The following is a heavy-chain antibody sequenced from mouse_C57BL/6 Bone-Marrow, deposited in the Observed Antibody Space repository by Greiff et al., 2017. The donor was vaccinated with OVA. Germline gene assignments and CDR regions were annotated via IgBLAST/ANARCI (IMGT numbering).Heavy chain of an antibody. V-gene: IGHV1-42*01. CDR2: INPSTGGT. D-gene: IGHD1-1*01. CDR3: GSSYDY. J-gene: IGHJ2*01. Sequence: VQLKESGPELVKPGASVKISCKASGYSFTGYYMNWVKQSPEKSLEWIGEINPSTGGTTYNQKFKAKATLTVDKSSSTAYMQLKSLTSEDSAAYYYGSSYDYWGQGTTLTVSS. CDR1: GYSFTGYY.